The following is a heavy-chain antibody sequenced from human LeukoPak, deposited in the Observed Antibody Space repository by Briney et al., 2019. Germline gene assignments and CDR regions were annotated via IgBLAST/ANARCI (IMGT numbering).Heavy chain of an antibody. D-gene: IGHD1-7*01. CDR3: ARGATDTTRWFDP. CDR1: GFSFNTYS. CDR2: ISRTSEST. V-gene: IGHV3-21*01. J-gene: IGHJ5*02. Sequence: PGGSLRLSCAASGFSFNTYSMTWVRQARGKGLEWVSIISRTSESTFYADSVKGRFTISRDNAKNSLYLQMNGLRADDTATYYCARGATDTTRWFDPWGQGTLVTVSS.